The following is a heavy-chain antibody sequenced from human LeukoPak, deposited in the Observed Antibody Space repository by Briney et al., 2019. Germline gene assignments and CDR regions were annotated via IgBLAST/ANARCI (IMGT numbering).Heavy chain of an antibody. V-gene: IGHV4-34*01. CDR2: INHSGST. D-gene: IGHD3-10*01. CDR3: ASRNLLYYYGSGSYYN. Sequence: PSETLSLTCAVYGGSFSGYYWSWIRQPPGKGLEWIGEINHSGSTNYNPSLKSRVTISVGTSKNQFSLKLSSVTAADTAVYYCASRNLLYYYGSGSYYNWGQGTLVTVSS. J-gene: IGHJ4*02. CDR1: GGSFSGYY.